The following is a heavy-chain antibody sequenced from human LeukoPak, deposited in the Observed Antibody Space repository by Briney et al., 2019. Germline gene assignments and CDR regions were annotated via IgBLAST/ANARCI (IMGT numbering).Heavy chain of an antibody. Sequence: PGGSLRLSCAASGFTFDDYAMHWVRQAPGKGLEWVSGISWNSGSIGYADSVKGRFTISRDNAKNSLYLQMNSLRAEDTALYYCAKVNYYDSSGSFDYWGQGTLVTVSS. CDR1: GFTFDDYA. CDR3: AKVNYYDSSGSFDY. J-gene: IGHJ4*02. V-gene: IGHV3-9*01. CDR2: ISWNSGSI. D-gene: IGHD3-22*01.